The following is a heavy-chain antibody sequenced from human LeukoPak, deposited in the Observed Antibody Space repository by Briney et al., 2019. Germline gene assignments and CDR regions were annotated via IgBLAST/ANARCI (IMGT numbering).Heavy chain of an antibody. Sequence: AAVKVSFKASGYTFTKYGISWVRQAPGQGLEWMGWISAYNGDTNYAQKLQGRVTITTDTSTSTAYMELRSLRSDDTAVYYCARFMVRGPYYYFMDVWGKGTTVTSSS. CDR1: GYTFTKYG. CDR3: ARFMVRGPYYYFMDV. D-gene: IGHD3-10*01. J-gene: IGHJ6*03. V-gene: IGHV1-18*01. CDR2: ISAYNGDT.